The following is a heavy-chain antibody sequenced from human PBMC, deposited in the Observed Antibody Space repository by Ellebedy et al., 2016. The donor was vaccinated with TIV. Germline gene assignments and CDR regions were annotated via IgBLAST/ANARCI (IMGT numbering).Heavy chain of an antibody. V-gene: IGHV1-8*01. CDR3: ARVNCSSTSCLYYYGMDV. Sequence: AASVKVSCKASGYTFTSYDINWVRQATGQGLEWMGWMNPNSGNTGYAQKFQGWVTMTRDTSISTAYMELSRLRSDDTAVYYCARVNCSSTSCLYYYGMDVWGQGTTVTVSS. CDR1: GYTFTSYD. J-gene: IGHJ6*02. CDR2: MNPNSGNT. D-gene: IGHD2-2*01.